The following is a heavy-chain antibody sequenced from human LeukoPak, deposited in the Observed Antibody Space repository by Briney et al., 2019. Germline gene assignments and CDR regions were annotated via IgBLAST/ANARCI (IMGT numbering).Heavy chain of an antibody. D-gene: IGHD3-22*01. CDR2: IVVGSGNT. Sequence: SVKVSCKASGFTLNSSAMQWVRHARAQSHEWIGWIVVGSGNTNHPQKFQERVTITRDMSTSTAYMELSSLRSEDTAVYYCAASSGYYFDYYYYYMDVWGKGTTVTVSS. V-gene: IGHV1-58*02. J-gene: IGHJ6*03. CDR1: GFTLNSSA. CDR3: AASSGYYFDYYYYYMDV.